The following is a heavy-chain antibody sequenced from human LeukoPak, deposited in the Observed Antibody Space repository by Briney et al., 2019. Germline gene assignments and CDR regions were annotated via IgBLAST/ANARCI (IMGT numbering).Heavy chain of an antibody. V-gene: IGHV4-4*02. CDR1: GGSISSSNW. CDR3: ARPSYYYYYYMDV. Sequence: SETLSLTCAVSGGSISSSNWWSWVRQPPGKGLEWIGEINHSGSTNYNPSLKSRVTISVDTSKNQFSLKLSSVTAADTAVYYCARPSYYYYYYMDVWGKGTTVTVSS. CDR2: INHSGST. J-gene: IGHJ6*03.